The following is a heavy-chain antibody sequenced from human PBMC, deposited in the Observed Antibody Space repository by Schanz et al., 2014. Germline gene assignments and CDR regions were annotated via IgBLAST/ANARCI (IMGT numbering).Heavy chain of an antibody. V-gene: IGHV1-46*03. CDR1: GGTFSSYT. D-gene: IGHD6-6*01. Sequence: QVQLLQSGAEVKKPGSSVKVSCKASGGTFSSYTISWVRQAPGQGLEWMGIINPSGGSTRYGQKFQCRITVTTDTSTSTVYLELSSLRSDDTAVYYCGRGFSRSYIDFWGQGTLITVSS. CDR2: INPSGGST. CDR3: GRGFSRSYIDF. J-gene: IGHJ4*02.